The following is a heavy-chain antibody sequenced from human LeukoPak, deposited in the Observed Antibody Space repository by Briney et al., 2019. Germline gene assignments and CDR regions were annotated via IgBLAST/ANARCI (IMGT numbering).Heavy chain of an antibody. Sequence: SGPALVKPTQTLTLTRTFSGFSLTTPGMSVSWIRQPPGKPLECLARINWSNDKFYSTSLKPRLTISSDTSKNQVVLIMTNMDPVDTATFFCARSLYSGYDAWGQGSLVTVSS. CDR1: GFSLTTPGMS. J-gene: IGHJ4*02. D-gene: IGHD5-12*01. CDR3: ARSLYSGYDA. V-gene: IGHV2-70*04. CDR2: INWSNDK.